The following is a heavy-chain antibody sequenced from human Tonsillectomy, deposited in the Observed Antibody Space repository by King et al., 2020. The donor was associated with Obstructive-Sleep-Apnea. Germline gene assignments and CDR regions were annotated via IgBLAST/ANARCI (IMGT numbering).Heavy chain of an antibody. CDR1: GGSISSGGYY. CDR3: ARDQTEMATTH. J-gene: IGHJ4*02. Sequence: VQLQESGPGLVKPSQTLSLTCTVSGGSISSGGYYWSWIRQHPGKGLEWIGYIYYSGSTYYSPSLQSRVIISVDTSKNQFSLKLSSVTAADTAVYYCARDQTEMATTHWGQGTLVTVSS. CDR2: IYYSGST. V-gene: IGHV4-31*03. D-gene: IGHD5-24*01.